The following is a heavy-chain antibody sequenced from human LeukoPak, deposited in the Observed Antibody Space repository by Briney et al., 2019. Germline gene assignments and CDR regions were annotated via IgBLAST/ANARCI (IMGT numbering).Heavy chain of an antibody. CDR2: ISSNGGST. D-gene: IGHD3-10*01. CDR3: ARVRVLWFGEYDY. CDR1: GFTFSSYT. J-gene: IGHJ4*02. Sequence: GGSLRLSCAASGFTFSSYTMHWVRQAPGKGLEYVSAISSNGGSTYYANSVKGRFTISRDNSKNTLYLQMGSLRAEDMVVYYCARVRVLWFGEYDYWGQGTLVTVSS. V-gene: IGHV3-64*01.